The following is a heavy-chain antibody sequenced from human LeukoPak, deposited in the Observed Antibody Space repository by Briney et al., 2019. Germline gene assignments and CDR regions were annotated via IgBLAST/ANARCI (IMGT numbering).Heavy chain of an antibody. CDR2: TYYRSKWYN. J-gene: IGHJ5*02. D-gene: IGHD6-13*01. CDR3: ASSSSSRYRGWFDP. Sequence: SQTLSLTCAISGDSVSSNSAAWNWIRQSPSRGLEWLGRTYYRSKWYNDYAVSVKSRITINPDTSKNQFSLQLNSVTPEDTAVYYCASSSSSRYRGWFDPWGQGTLVTVSS. V-gene: IGHV6-1*01. CDR1: GDSVSSNSAA.